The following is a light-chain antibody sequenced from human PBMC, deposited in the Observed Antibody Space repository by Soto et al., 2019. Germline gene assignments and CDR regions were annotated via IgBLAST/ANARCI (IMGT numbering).Light chain of an antibody. CDR3: QSYDRSLSGSGV. CDR1: SSNIGAGYN. Sequence: QAVVTQPPSVSGAPGQRVTISCTGSSSNIGAGYNVHWYQQLPGTAPKLLIYGNSNRPSGVPDRFSASKTGTSASLAITGLQAEDEADYYCQSYDRSLSGSGVFGGGTQLTVL. J-gene: IGLJ7*01. CDR2: GNS. V-gene: IGLV1-40*01.